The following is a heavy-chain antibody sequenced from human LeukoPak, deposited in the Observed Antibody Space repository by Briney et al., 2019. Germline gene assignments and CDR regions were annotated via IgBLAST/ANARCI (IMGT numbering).Heavy chain of an antibody. V-gene: IGHV3-21*01. D-gene: IGHD2-2*01. CDR3: ARDQKGEPAAPNYYYYYYMDV. J-gene: IGHJ6*03. Sequence: GGSLRLSCVASGFTFSSYSMNWVRRAPGKGLEWVSSISSSSSYIYYADSVKGRFTISRDNAKNSLYLQMNSLRAEDTAVYYCARDQKGEPAAPNYYYYYYMDVWGKGTTVTVSS. CDR2: ISSSSSYI. CDR1: GFTFSSYS.